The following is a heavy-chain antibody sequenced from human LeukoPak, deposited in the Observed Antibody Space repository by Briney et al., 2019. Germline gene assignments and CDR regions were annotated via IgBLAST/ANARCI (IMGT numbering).Heavy chain of an antibody. V-gene: IGHV4-59*01. D-gene: IGHD1-26*01. CDR1: GGFISSYY. CDR3: ARVPLRGDTAHDAFDI. J-gene: IGHJ3*02. CDR2: IYYSGST. Sequence: KPSETLSLTCTVSGGFISSYYWSWIRQPPGKGLEWIGYIYYSGSTNYNPSLKSRVTISVDTSKNQFSLKLSSVTAADTAVYYCARVPLRGDTAHDAFDIWGQGTMVTVSS.